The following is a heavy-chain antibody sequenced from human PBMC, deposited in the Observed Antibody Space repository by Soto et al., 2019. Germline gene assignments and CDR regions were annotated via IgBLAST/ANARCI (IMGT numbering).Heavy chain of an antibody. D-gene: IGHD2-15*01. J-gene: IGHJ6*02. V-gene: IGHV1-69*13. CDR1: GGTFSSYA. Sequence: SVKVSCKASGGTFSSYAISWVRQAPRQGLEWMGGIIPIFGTANYAQNFQGRVTITADESTSTAYMELSSLRSEDTAVYYCARNYCSGGRCYYYYGMDVWGQGTTVTVSS. CDR2: IIPIFGTA. CDR3: ARNYCSGGRCYYYYGMDV.